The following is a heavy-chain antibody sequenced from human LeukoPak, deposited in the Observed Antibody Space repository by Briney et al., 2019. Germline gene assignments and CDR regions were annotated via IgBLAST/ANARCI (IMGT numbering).Heavy chain of an antibody. CDR1: GFTFSSYS. J-gene: IGHJ4*02. D-gene: IGHD4-17*01. CDR3: ARGLYATVTSDY. CDR2: ISSSSSYI. Sequence: PGGSLRLSCATSGFTFSSYSMNWVRQAPGKGLEWVSSISSSSSYIYYADSVKGRFTISRDNAKNSLYLQMNSLRAEDTAVHYCARGLYATVTSDYWGQGTLVTVSS. V-gene: IGHV3-21*01.